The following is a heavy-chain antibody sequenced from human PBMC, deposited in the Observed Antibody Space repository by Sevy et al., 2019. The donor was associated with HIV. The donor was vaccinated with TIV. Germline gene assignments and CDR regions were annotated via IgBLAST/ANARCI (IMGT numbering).Heavy chain of an antibody. D-gene: IGHD3-3*01. J-gene: IGHJ6*02. CDR2: ISSSGSTI. CDR3: AKRGGQYDLGMGV. V-gene: IGHV3-48*03. Sequence: GGSLRLSCAASGFTFSSYEMNWVRQAPGKGLEWVSYISSSGSTIYYADSVRGRFTISRDNAKKSLYLQMNSLRAEDTAVYYCAKRGGQYDLGMGVWGQGTTVTVSS. CDR1: GFTFSSYE.